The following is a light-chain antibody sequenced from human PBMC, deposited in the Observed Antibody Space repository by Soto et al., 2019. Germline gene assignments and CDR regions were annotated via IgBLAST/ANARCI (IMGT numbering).Light chain of an antibody. CDR3: QQYGGSLSWT. V-gene: IGKV3-20*01. Sequence: EIVLTQSPGTLSLSPGERATLSCRASQSVSSSYLAWYQQKPGQAPRLLIYGASSRATGIPDRFSGSGSGADFTLAISRLEPEDFAVYHCQQYGGSLSWTFGQGTKVEIK. CDR2: GAS. J-gene: IGKJ1*01. CDR1: QSVSSSY.